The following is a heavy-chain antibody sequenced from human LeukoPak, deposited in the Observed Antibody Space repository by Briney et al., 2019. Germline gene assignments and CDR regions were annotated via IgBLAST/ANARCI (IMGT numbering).Heavy chain of an antibody. Sequence: GGSLRLSCAASGFIFTNYFMSWVRQAPGKGLEWVASIKHDGSEKYYVGSVRGRSTISRDNTMNSLYLQMSSLRAEDTAVYYCATDRGWRTSGYYLYYFEYWGQGTLVTYSS. CDR1: GFIFTNYF. J-gene: IGHJ4*02. CDR2: IKHDGSEK. D-gene: IGHD3-3*01. CDR3: ATDRGWRTSGYYLYYFEY. V-gene: IGHV3-7*01.